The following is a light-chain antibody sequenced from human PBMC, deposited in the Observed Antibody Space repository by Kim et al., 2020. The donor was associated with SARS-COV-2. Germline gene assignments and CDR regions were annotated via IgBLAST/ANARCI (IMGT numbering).Light chain of an antibody. CDR3: QQATTFPWT. CDR2: GAS. Sequence: SAVRDTVPITCRASQSIGAWLAWYRQKPGKAPELLISGASDLENGVPSRFSGSGSGTDFTLTIRSLQPEDFATYYCQQATTFPWTFGPGTKVDIK. V-gene: IGKV1-12*01. J-gene: IGKJ1*01. CDR1: QSIGAW.